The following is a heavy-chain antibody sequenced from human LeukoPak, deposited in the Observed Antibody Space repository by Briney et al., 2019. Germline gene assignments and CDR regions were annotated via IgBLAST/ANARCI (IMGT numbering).Heavy chain of an antibody. V-gene: IGHV3-30-3*01. J-gene: IGHJ4*02. CDR2: ISYDGSNK. D-gene: IGHD6-13*01. Sequence: GGSLRLSCAASGFTFSSYAMHWVRQAPGKGLEWVAVISYDGSNKYYADSVKGRFTISRDNSKNTLYLQMNSLRAEDTAVYYCARDWYSSRWFLADHWGQGTLVTVSS. CDR3: ARDWYSSRWFLADH. CDR1: GFTFSSYA.